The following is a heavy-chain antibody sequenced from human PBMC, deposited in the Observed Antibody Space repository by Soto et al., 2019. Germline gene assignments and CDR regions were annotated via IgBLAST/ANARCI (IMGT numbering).Heavy chain of an antibody. CDR3: ARCDSGSYYCAS. J-gene: IGHJ5*02. V-gene: IGHV4-59*01. CDR1: GGSISSYY. Sequence: SETLSLTCTVSGGSISSYYWSGIGQPPGKGLAWIGYIYYSGSTNYNPSLESRVTISVDTSKNQFSLKLSSVTAADTAVYYCARCDSGSYYCASWGQGTLVTVSS. CDR2: IYYSGST. D-gene: IGHD1-26*01.